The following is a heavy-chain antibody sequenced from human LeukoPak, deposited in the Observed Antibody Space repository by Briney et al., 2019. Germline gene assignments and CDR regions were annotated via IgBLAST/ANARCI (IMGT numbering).Heavy chain of an antibody. CDR3: AKDRGIVVVAATPDDP. Sequence: GRSLRLSCAASGFTFSSYGMHWVRQAPGKGLEWVAVISYDGSNKYYADSVKGRFTSSRDNSKNTLYLQMNSLRAEDTAVYYCAKDRGIVVVAATPDDPWGQGTLVTVSS. J-gene: IGHJ5*02. CDR1: GFTFSSYG. D-gene: IGHD2-15*01. CDR2: ISYDGSNK. V-gene: IGHV3-30*18.